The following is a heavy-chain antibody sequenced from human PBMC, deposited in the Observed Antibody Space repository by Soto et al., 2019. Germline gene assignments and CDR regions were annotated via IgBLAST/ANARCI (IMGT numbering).Heavy chain of an antibody. CDR1: GYTFTSYN. Sequence: ATVKVSCKASGYTFTSYNMHWVRQAPGQGLEWMGIINPSGGSTSYAQKFQGRVTMTRDTSTSTVYMELSSLGSEDTAVYYCARDAYGDVGYWGQGTLVTVSS. D-gene: IGHD4-17*01. CDR3: ARDAYGDVGY. V-gene: IGHV1-46*01. CDR2: INPSGGST. J-gene: IGHJ4*02.